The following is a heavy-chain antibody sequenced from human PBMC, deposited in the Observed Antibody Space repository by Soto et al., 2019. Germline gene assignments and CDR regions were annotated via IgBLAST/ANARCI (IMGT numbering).Heavy chain of an antibody. CDR1: GDRVSSNTAA. CDR2: TYYRSNWRH. V-gene: IGHV6-1*01. CDR3: ARGVAGSGFDL. D-gene: IGHD6-19*01. Sequence: SQTLSLTCAISGDRVSSNTAAWNWIRSSPSRGLEWLGRTYYRSNWRHDYAVSVKSRITDNPDTSKNHFSLQLNSVTPDDTAVYYCARGVAGSGFDLWGQGTLVTVSS. J-gene: IGHJ4*02.